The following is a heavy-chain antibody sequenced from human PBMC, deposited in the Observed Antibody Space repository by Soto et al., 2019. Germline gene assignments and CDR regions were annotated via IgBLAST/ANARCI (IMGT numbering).Heavy chain of an antibody. Sequence: ASLKVSCKASGYTFTSYDINCVRHTPGKGLEWIGWMNPNSGNTGYAQKFQGRVTMTRSTSISTAYMELSSLRSEDTAVYYCARLPPFFGVVPQEVWGKGTTVTVSS. CDR2: MNPNSGNT. D-gene: IGHD3-3*01. V-gene: IGHV1-8*01. CDR1: GYTFTSYD. J-gene: IGHJ6*04. CDR3: ARLPPFFGVVPQEV.